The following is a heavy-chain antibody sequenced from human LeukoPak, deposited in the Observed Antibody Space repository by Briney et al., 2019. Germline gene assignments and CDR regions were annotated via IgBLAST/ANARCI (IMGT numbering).Heavy chain of an antibody. CDR2: IYYSGST. V-gene: IGHV4-59*01. CDR3: ARERDGNLDY. Sequence: PSETLSLTCTVSGGSISSYYWSWIRQPPGKGLEWIGYIYYSGSTNYNPSLKSRVTISVDTSKNQFSLKLSSVTAADTAVYYCARERDGNLDYWGQGTPVTVSS. CDR1: GGSISSYY. D-gene: IGHD1-26*01. J-gene: IGHJ4*02.